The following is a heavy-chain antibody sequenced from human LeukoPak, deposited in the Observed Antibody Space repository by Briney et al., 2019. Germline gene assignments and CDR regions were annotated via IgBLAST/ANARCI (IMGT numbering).Heavy chain of an antibody. D-gene: IGHD6-13*01. CDR1: GYTFTSYG. CDR3: ARVGGIAAASEEISVIDY. Sequence: GASVKVSCKASGYTFTSYGISWVRQAPGQGLEWMGWISAYNGNTNYAQKLQGRVTMTTDTSTSTAYMELRSLRTDDTAVYYCARVGGIAAASEEISVIDYWGQGTLVTVSS. J-gene: IGHJ4*02. CDR2: ISAYNGNT. V-gene: IGHV1-18*01.